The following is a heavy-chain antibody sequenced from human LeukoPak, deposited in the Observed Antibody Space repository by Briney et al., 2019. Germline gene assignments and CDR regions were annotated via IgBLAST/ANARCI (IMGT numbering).Heavy chain of an antibody. CDR1: GFTFSDYA. CDR2: VSDSGDTT. J-gene: IGHJ3*02. CDR3: VKGGWGATVHI. V-gene: IGHV3-23*01. Sequence: GGSLRLSCVASGFTFSDYAMTWVRQAPGKGPEWVSGVSDSGDTTYYADSVKGRFTISRDNSKNTLYLQMHNLTVEDTALYYCVKGGWGATVHIWGQGTMVTVSS. D-gene: IGHD1-26*01.